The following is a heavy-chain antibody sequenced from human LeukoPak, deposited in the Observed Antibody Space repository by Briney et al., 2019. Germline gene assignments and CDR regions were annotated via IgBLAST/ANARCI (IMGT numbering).Heavy chain of an antibody. Sequence: SETLSLTCTVSGASISRHYWGWIRQPPGKGLEWIGDVSESGSTRLNPPLKSRIAISEDTSKNHLSLTLRSVTAADTAVYYCSRESGAFSPFGYWGQGTLVTVSS. CDR2: VSESGST. V-gene: IGHV4-4*08. D-gene: IGHD1-26*01. CDR3: SRESGAFSPFGY. J-gene: IGHJ4*02. CDR1: GASISRHY.